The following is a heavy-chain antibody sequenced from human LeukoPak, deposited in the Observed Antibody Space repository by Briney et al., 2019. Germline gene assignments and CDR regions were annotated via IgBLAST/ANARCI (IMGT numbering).Heavy chain of an antibody. CDR1: GYTFTSYG. J-gene: IGHJ6*03. D-gene: IGHD3-9*01. CDR3: ARELGDYDILTGYYNNYYYYMDV. V-gene: IGHV1-18*01. Sequence: ASVKVSCKASGYTFTSYGISWVRQAPGQGLEWMGWISAYNGNTNYAQKLQGRVTMTTDTSTSTAYMELRSLSSDDTAVYYCARELGDYDILTGYYNNYYYYMDVWGKGTTVTVSS. CDR2: ISAYNGNT.